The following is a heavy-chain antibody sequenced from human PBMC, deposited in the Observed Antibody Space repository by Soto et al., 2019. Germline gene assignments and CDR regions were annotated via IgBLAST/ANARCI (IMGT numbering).Heavy chain of an antibody. J-gene: IGHJ6*02. CDR1: GGTFSSYA. D-gene: IGHD3-10*01. CDR2: IIPIFGTA. CDR3: ATSLWFGELRYNYYYGMDV. Sequence: SVKVSCKASGGTFSSYAISWVRQAPGQGLEWMGGIIPIFGTANYAQKFQGRVTITADESTSTAYMELSSLRSEDTAVYYCATSLWFGELRYNYYYGMDVWGQGTTVTVSS. V-gene: IGHV1-69*13.